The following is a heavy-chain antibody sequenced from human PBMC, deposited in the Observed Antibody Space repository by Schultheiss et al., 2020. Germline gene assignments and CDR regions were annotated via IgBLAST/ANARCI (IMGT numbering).Heavy chain of an antibody. J-gene: IGHJ6*02. D-gene: IGHD2-15*01. CDR3: ARLRLSVVVAATDYYYGMDV. Sequence: SQTLSLTCTVSGGSISSGGYYWSWIRQHPGKGLEWIGYIYYSGSTNYNPSLKSRVTISVDTSKNQFSLKLSSVTAADTAVYYCARLRLSVVVAATDYYYGMDVWGQGTTVTVSS. CDR1: GGSISSGGYY. V-gene: IGHV4-31*03. CDR2: IYYSGST.